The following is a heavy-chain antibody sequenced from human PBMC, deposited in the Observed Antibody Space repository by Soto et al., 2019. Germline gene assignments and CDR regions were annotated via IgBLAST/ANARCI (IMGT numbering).Heavy chain of an antibody. V-gene: IGHV6-1*01. CDR1: GDSVSSNSAI. CDR2: TYYRSKWYN. J-gene: IGHJ4*02. CDR3: STWHFDY. Sequence: QVQLQQSGPGLVKPSQTLTLTCAISGDSVSSNSAIWNWIRQSPSRGLEWRGRTYYRSKWYNNYAESVKGRITINPDTSKHQFSLQLNSVHPEDTAVYYCSTWHFDYWGQGPVVTVSS.